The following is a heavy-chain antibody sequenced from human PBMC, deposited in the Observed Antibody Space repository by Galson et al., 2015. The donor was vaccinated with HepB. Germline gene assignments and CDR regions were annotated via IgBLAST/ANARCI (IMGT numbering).Heavy chain of an antibody. CDR3: ARDVRFLIPGNWFDP. CDR1: GFTFSSYW. V-gene: IGHV3-7*03. D-gene: IGHD2-21*01. J-gene: IGHJ5*02. CDR2: IKNDGSEK. Sequence: SLRLSCAASGFTFSSYWMSWVRQAPGKGLEWVANIKNDGSEKYYVDSMKGRFTISRDNAKNSLYLQMNSLRAEDTAVYYCARDVRFLIPGNWFDPWGQGTLVTVSS.